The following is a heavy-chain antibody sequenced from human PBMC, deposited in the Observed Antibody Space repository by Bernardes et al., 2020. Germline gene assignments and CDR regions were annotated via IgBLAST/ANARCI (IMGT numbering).Heavy chain of an antibody. J-gene: IGHJ4*02. CDR2: SNGGNGNT. Sequence: ASVKVSCKASGYTLTNYAMHWVRQAPGKRLDGMGWSNGGNGNTKYSQNFQGRVTITRDTFASTGNMELSSRRSEDTAGYYCARGGHFYGSGCLFDYWGQGTLVTVSS. V-gene: IGHV1-3*01. D-gene: IGHD3-10*01. CDR1: GYTLTNYA. CDR3: ARGGHFYGSGCLFDY.